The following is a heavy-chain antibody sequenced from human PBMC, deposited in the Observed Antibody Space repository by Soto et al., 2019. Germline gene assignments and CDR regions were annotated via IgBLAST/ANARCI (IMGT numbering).Heavy chain of an antibody. J-gene: IGHJ4*02. V-gene: IGHV3-23*01. CDR2: MSGNGARA. CDR3: AKRFDDSSTWSFDH. Sequence: HPGGSLRLSCAASGFTFDNYVMTWVRQAPGKGLEWVAGMSGNGARAYYGDSVKGRFIVSRDNSKNTQYLQMNSLRVEDTALYYCAKRFDDSSTWSFDHWGLGTLVTVSS. CDR1: GFTFDNYV. D-gene: IGHD6-6*01.